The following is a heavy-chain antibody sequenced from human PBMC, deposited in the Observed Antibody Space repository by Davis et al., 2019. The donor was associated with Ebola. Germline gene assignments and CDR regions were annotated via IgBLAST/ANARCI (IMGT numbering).Heavy chain of an antibody. J-gene: IGHJ6*02. Sequence: GESLKISCAASGFTFSSYWMSWVRQAPGKGLEWVANIKQAGSEKYYVDSVKGRFNISRDNAKNSLYLQMNSLRAEDTAVYYCARKRWLQYPPYYYYGMDVWGQGTTVTVSS. CDR1: GFTFSSYW. V-gene: IGHV3-7*03. D-gene: IGHD5-24*01. CDR2: IKQAGSEK. CDR3: ARKRWLQYPPYYYYGMDV.